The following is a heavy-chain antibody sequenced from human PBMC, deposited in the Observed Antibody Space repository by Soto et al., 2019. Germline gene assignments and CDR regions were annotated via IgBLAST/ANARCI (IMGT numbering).Heavy chain of an antibody. D-gene: IGHD1-7*01. CDR2: INPNNGNT. Sequence: ASVKVSCKASGYSFTTYDINWVRQATGQGLEWMGWINPNNGNTGYAQKFQGRVTLTRTTSISTAYMELSSLRSDDTAVYYCARTSSGTREGFDPWGQGTLVIVSS. CDR3: ARTSSGTREGFDP. CDR1: GYSFTTYD. J-gene: IGHJ5*02. V-gene: IGHV1-8*01.